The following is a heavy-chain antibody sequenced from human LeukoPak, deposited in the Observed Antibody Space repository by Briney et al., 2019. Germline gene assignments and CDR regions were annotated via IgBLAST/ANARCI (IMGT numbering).Heavy chain of an antibody. J-gene: IGHJ5*02. D-gene: IGHD2-2*02. CDR2: ISSSSSTI. CDR3: ARDLCTSCYMKTSGVDP. V-gene: IGHV3-48*04. Sequence: PGGSLRLSCAASGFTFSSYSMNWVRQAPGKGLEWVSYISSSSSTIYYADSVKGRFTISRDNAKNSLYLQMNSLRAEDTAVYYCARDLCTSCYMKTSGVDPWGQGTLVTVSS. CDR1: GFTFSSYS.